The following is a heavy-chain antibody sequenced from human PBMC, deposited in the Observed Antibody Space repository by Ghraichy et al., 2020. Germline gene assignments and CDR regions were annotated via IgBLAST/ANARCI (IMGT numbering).Heavy chain of an antibody. D-gene: IGHD5-18*01. CDR2: ISAYNGNT. CDR1: GYTFTSYG. V-gene: IGHV1-18*01. CDR3: ARVVRGYSYGYVGYYYYYMDV. J-gene: IGHJ6*03. Sequence: ASVKVSCKASGYTFTSYGISWVRQAPGQGLEWMGWISAYNGNTNYAQKLQGRVTMTTDTSTSTAYMELRSLRSDDTAVYYCARVVRGYSYGYVGYYYYYMDVWGKGTTVTVSS.